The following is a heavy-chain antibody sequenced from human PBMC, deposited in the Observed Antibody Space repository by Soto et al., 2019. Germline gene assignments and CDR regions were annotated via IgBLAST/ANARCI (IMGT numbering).Heavy chain of an antibody. CDR1: GYTFTGHY. J-gene: IGHJ6*02. V-gene: IGHV1-2*02. CDR2: LKSDNGGT. CDR3: ARDLCPLGSGSPCPLYGLDI. Sequence: QVQLVQSGAEVKPPGASVEVSCKASGYTFTGHYMHWVRQVSGKRLEYLGWLKSDNGGTYYTPRIKGRVTFTRDTSTRTAYMELSGLQSDDTAVYFCARDLCPLGSGSPCPLYGLDIWGQGTKVVVSS. D-gene: IGHD3-10*01.